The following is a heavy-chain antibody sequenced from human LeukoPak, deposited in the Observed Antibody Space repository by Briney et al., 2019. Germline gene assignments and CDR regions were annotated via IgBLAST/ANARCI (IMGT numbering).Heavy chain of an antibody. CDR2: INADGSST. J-gene: IGHJ6*03. CDR1: QFTFSSYA. D-gene: IGHD2/OR15-2a*01. CDR3: ASQQSFHYYYMDV. Sequence: TGGSLRLSCVASQFTFSSYAMSWVRQAPGKGLVWVSSINADGSSTSYADSMKGRFTISRDNAKNTLYLQMNSLRAEDTAVYYCASQQSFHYYYMDVWGKGTTVTVSS. V-gene: IGHV3-74*01.